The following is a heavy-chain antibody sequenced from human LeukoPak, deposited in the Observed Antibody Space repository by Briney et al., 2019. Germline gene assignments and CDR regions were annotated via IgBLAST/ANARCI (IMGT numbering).Heavy chain of an antibody. CDR3: ATDLLDD. CDR2: IKRTSDGGTT. J-gene: IGHJ4*02. Sequence: GGSLRLSCAASGFTFSNAWMSWVRRAPGEGLEWVGRIKRTSDGGTTDYAAPVKGRFTISRDDSKNMVYLQMNSLTTEDTAVYYCATDLLDDWGQGTLVTVSS. CDR1: GFTFSNAW. V-gene: IGHV3-15*01.